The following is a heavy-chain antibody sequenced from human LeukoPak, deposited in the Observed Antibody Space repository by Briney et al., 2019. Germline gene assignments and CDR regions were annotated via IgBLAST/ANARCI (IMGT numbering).Heavy chain of an antibody. Sequence: SETLSLTCTVSGYSISTNYFWAWIRQPPGKGLEWIGSIYHNDLTEYNPSLKSRVTISVDTSKNRFSLKLTSVTASDTAMYYCARDMIVCYDSWSGNSFDYWGQGILVTVSS. CDR2: IYHNDLT. D-gene: IGHD3-3*01. J-gene: IGHJ4*02. CDR1: GYSISTNYF. CDR3: ARDMIVCYDSWSGNSFDY. V-gene: IGHV4-38-2*02.